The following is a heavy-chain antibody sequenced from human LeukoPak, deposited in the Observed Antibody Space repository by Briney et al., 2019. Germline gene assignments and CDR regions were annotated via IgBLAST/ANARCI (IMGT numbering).Heavy chain of an antibody. CDR1: GFTFSSYA. CDR3: AKDNGGGGLDY. CDR2: IKEDGSEK. J-gene: IGHJ4*02. V-gene: IGHV3-7*03. D-gene: IGHD3-16*01. Sequence: GGSLRLSCAASGFTFSSYAMHWVRQAPGEGLEWVADIKEDGSEKYYMDSVKGRFTISRDNAKNSLYLQMNSLKAEDTAVYYCAKDNGGGGLDYWGQGTLVTVSS.